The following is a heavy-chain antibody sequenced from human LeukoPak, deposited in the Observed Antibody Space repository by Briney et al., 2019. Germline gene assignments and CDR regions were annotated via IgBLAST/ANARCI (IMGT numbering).Heavy chain of an antibody. CDR3: ASSSYYYGMDV. D-gene: IGHD2/OR15-2a*01. Sequence: SETLSLTCAVHGGSFSGYYWSWIRQPPGKGLEWIGEINHSGSTNYNPSLKSRVTISVDTSKNQFSLKLSSVTAADTAVYYCASSSYYYGMDVWGQGTTVTVSS. CDR2: INHSGST. J-gene: IGHJ6*02. CDR1: GGSFSGYY. V-gene: IGHV4-34*01.